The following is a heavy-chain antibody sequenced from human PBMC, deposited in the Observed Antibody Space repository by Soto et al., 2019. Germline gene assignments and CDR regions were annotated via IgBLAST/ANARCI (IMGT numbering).Heavy chain of an antibody. CDR1: EFTLSTYA. CDR2: ISYDGSNR. V-gene: IGHV3-30*18. Sequence: PGGSLRLSCVASEFTLSTYAMHCVPQAPGKGLEWVAAISYDGSNRYYADSVKGRFTISRDNSKNTLYLQMNSLRAEDTAIYHCAKSRYYYSSSASAFDIWGQGTMVTVSS. CDR3: AKSRYYYSSSASAFDI. J-gene: IGHJ3*02. D-gene: IGHD3-22*01.